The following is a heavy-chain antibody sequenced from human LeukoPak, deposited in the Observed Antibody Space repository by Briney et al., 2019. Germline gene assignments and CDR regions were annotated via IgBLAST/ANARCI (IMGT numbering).Heavy chain of an antibody. J-gene: IGHJ4*02. CDR2: IYYSGST. D-gene: IGHD6-6*01. Sequence: SETLSLTCTVSGGSISSSSYYWGWIRQPPGKGLEWIGSIYYSGSTYYNPSLKSRVTISVDKSKNQFSLKLSSVTAADTAVYYCARDGSSSKSYYFDYWGQGTLVTVSS. CDR3: ARDGSSSKSYYFDY. V-gene: IGHV4-39*07. CDR1: GGSISSSSYY.